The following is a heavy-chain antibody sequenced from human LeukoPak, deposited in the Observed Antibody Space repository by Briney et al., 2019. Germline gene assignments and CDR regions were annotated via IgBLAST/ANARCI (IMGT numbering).Heavy chain of an antibody. CDR2: IYPGDSDT. J-gene: IGHJ4*02. Sequence: GESLKISCKGSGYSFTSYWISWVRQMPGKGLEWMGIIYPGDSDTRYSPSFQGQVTISADKSISTAYLQWSSLKASDTARYYCARGRSAGYYYDSSGYYFDYWGQGTLVTVSS. CDR1: GYSFTSYW. V-gene: IGHV5-51*01. D-gene: IGHD3-22*01. CDR3: ARGRSAGYYYDSSGYYFDY.